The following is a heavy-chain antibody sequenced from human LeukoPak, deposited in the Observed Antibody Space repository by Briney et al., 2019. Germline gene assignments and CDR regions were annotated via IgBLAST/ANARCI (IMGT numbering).Heavy chain of an antibody. CDR3: VTSRVVVPAAIPF. CDR1: GFTFSSYS. V-gene: IGHV3-21*01. D-gene: IGHD2-2*01. J-gene: IGHJ4*02. CDR2: ISSSSSYI. Sequence: GGSLRLSCAASGFTFSSYSMNWVRDAPGKGLECVSSISSSSSYIYYADSVKGRFTISRDNAKNSLYLQMNSLRAEDTAVYYCVTSRVVVPAAIPFWGQGTLVTVSS.